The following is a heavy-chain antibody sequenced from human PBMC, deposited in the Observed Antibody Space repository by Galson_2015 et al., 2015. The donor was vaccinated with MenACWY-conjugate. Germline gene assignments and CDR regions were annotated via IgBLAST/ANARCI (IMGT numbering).Heavy chain of an antibody. CDR2: IYHSDST. V-gene: IGHV4-31*03. J-gene: IGHJ4*02. CDR3: ARDLDY. Sequence: TLSLTCPVSGDSMTSGNHYWSWIRPFPGQGPEWLGYIYHSDSTYYNPSLKSRVIMSKDTSKSQVSLRLSSVTAADTAVYYCARDLDYWGQGALVIVSS. CDR1: GDSMTSGNHY.